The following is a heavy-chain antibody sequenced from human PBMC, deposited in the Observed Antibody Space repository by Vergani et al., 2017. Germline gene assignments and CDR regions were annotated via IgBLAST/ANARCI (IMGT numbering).Heavy chain of an antibody. J-gene: IGHJ4*02. CDR3: AREVIAAAGHFDY. Sequence: QVQLQESGPGLVKPSETLSLTCIVSGGSFSPYYWSWIRQPAGKGLEWIGRIYTSESTNYNPSLKSRVTMSVDTSKNQFSLKLSSVTAADTAVYYCAREVIAAAGHFDYWGQGTLVTVSS. V-gene: IGHV4-4*07. CDR2: IYTSEST. CDR1: GGSFSPYY. D-gene: IGHD6-13*01.